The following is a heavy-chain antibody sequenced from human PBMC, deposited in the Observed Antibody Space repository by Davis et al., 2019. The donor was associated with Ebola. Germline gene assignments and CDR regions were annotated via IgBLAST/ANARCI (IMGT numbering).Heavy chain of an antibody. CDR3: ARGRYSSGWYFWFDP. CDR2: IYYSGST. Sequence: MPSETLSLTCTVSGGSISNYYWSWIRQPPGKGLEWIGYIYYSGSTNYNPSLKSRVTISVDTSKNQFSLKLSSVTAADTAVYYCARGRYSSGWYFWFDPWGQGTLVTVSS. D-gene: IGHD6-19*01. CDR1: GGSISNYY. J-gene: IGHJ5*02. V-gene: IGHV4-59*12.